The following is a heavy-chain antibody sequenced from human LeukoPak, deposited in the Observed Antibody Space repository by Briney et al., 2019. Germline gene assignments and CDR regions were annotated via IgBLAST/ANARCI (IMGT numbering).Heavy chain of an antibody. Sequence: GASVKVSCKASGYTFTSCSMHWVRRAPGQGLEWMGIINPSGGSTSYAQKFQGRVTMTRDTSTSTVYMELSSLRSEDTAVYYCARDPYGDNFYYFDYWGQGTLVTVSS. J-gene: IGHJ4*02. CDR3: ARDPYGDNFYYFDY. CDR2: INPSGGST. V-gene: IGHV1-46*01. CDR1: GYTFTSCS. D-gene: IGHD5-24*01.